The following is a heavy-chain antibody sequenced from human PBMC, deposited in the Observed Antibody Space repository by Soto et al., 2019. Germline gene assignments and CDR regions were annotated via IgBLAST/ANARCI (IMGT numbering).Heavy chain of an antibody. CDR2: INAGNGNT. CDR1: GYTFTSYA. Sequence: ASVKVSCKASGYTFTSYAMHWVRQAPGQRLEWMGWINAGNGNTKYSQKFQGRVTITRDTSANTAYLELNSLISEDTAVYYCATPQEYDGCLDSWGQGTLVTVYS. J-gene: IGHJ4*02. D-gene: IGHD3-16*01. V-gene: IGHV1-3*01. CDR3: ATPQEYDGCLDS.